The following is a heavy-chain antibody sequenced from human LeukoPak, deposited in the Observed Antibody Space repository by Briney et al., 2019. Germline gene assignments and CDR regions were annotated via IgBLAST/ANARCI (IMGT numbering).Heavy chain of an antibody. J-gene: IGHJ4*02. CDR1: GGTFSSYT. CDR2: IIPILGIA. CDR3: AGGLRLRLGEAFDY. Sequence: SVKVSCKASGGTFSSYTVSWVRQAPGQGLGWMGRIIPILGIANYAQKFQGRVTITADKCTSTAYMELRSLRSEDTAVYYCAGGLRLRLGEAFDYWGQGTLVTVSS. V-gene: IGHV1-69*02. D-gene: IGHD3-16*01.